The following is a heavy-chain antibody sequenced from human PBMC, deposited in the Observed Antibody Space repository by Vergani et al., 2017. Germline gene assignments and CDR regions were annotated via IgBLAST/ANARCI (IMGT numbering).Heavy chain of an antibody. D-gene: IGHD1-26*01. J-gene: IGHJ5*01. CDR1: GFTFSSYS. CDR3: ARDTGIVGATMEA. Sequence: EVQLVESGGGLVKPGGSLRLSCAASGFTFSSYSMNWVRQAPGKGLEWVSSISSSSSYIYYADSVKGRFTISRDNAKNSLYLQMNSLRAEDTAVYYCARDTGIVGATMEAWGHGTLVTVSS. V-gene: IGHV3-21*01. CDR2: ISSSSSYI.